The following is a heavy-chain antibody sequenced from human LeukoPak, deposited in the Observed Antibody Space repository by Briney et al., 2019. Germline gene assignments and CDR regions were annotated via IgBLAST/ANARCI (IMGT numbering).Heavy chain of an antibody. Sequence: GGSLRLSCAASGFALSGYAMHWVRQAPGKGLEWLAFIQYDGTTKYGDSMKGRFTISRDNSKVFLQMNSLTAEDTAVYYCARSPPAHYYDSSGYYGGNYWGQGTLVTVSS. CDR3: ARSPPAHYYDSSGYYGGNY. CDR2: IQYDGTTK. D-gene: IGHD3-22*01. CDR1: GFALSGYA. J-gene: IGHJ4*02. V-gene: IGHV3-30*02.